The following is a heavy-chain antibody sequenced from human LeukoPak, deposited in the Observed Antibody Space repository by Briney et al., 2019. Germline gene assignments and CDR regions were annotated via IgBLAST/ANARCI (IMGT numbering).Heavy chain of an antibody. CDR2: IYSGGST. Sequence: GGSLRLSCAASGFTVSSNYMSWVRQAPGKGLEWVSVIYSGGSTYYADSVKGRFTISRDISKNTLYLQMNSLRAGDTAVYYCAKDRGGRDGYNFDYWGQGTLVTVSS. V-gene: IGHV3-66*01. CDR1: GFTVSSNY. CDR3: AKDRGGRDGYNFDY. J-gene: IGHJ4*02. D-gene: IGHD5-24*01.